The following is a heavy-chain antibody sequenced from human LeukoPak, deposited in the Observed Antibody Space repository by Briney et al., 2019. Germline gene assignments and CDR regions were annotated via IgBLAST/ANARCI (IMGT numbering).Heavy chain of an antibody. Sequence: ASVKVSCKASGYTFTGYYMHWVRQAPGQGLEWMGWINPNSGGTNYAQKFQGWVTMTRDTSISTAYMELSRLRSDDTAVYYCARGWTTYYYGSGSYYKVDWFDPWGQGTLVTVSS. CDR3: ARGWTTYYYGSGSYYKVDWFDP. D-gene: IGHD3-10*01. CDR2: INPNSGGT. V-gene: IGHV1-2*04. J-gene: IGHJ5*02. CDR1: GYTFTGYY.